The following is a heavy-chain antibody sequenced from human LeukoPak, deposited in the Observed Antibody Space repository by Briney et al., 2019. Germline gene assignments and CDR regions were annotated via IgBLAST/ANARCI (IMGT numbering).Heavy chain of an antibody. V-gene: IGHV4-34*01. CDR1: GGSFSGYY. Sequence: PSETLSLTCAVYGGSFSGYYWSWIRQPPGKGLEWIGEINHSGSTNYNPSLKGRVTISVDTSKNQFSLKLSSVTAADTAVYYCASEITIFGVVTTRAGWFDPWGQGTLVTVSS. CDR3: ASEITIFGVVTTRAGWFDP. D-gene: IGHD3-3*01. CDR2: INHSGST. J-gene: IGHJ5*02.